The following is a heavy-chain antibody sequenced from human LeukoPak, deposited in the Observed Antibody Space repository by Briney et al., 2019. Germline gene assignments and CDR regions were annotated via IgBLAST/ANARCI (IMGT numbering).Heavy chain of an antibody. CDR3: ARVFRRAFDI. V-gene: IGHV4-34*01. D-gene: IGHD3/OR15-3a*01. Sequence: SETLSLTCAVYGGSFSGYYWSWIRQPPGKGLEWIGEINNSGSTNYNPSLKSRVAISVDTSKNQFSLKLSSVTAADTAVYYCARVFRRAFDIWGQGTIVTVSS. CDR1: GGSFSGYY. J-gene: IGHJ3*02. CDR2: INNSGST.